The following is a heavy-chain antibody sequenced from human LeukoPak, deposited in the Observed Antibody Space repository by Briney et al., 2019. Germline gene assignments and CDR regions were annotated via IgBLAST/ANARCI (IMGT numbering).Heavy chain of an antibody. V-gene: IGHV3-30*02. J-gene: IGHJ4*02. CDR1: GFTFSNYG. CDR2: IRYDGSNK. CDR3: ARDRRYSSSWPFDY. D-gene: IGHD6-13*01. Sequence: GGSLRLSCTASGFTFSNYGMHWVRQAPGKGLEWVAFIRYDGSNKYYADSVKGRFTISRDNAKNTLYLQMNSLRAEDTAVYYCARDRRYSSSWPFDYWGQGTLVTVSS.